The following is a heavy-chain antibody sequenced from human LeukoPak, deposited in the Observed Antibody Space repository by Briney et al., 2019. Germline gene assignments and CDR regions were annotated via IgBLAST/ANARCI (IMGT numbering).Heavy chain of an antibody. V-gene: IGHV4-39*01. D-gene: IGHD3-9*01. CDR3: ARHLRREALTSSHFDY. Sequence: WIRQSPGKGLEWIGSIFYSGTTYYNPSFTSRLTMSVDTSKNQFSLKLNSVTAADTAVYYCARHLRREALTSSHFDYWGQGTLVTVSS. J-gene: IGHJ4*02. CDR2: IFYSGTT.